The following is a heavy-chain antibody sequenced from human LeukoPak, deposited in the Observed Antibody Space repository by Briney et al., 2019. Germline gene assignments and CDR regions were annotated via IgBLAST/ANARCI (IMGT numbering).Heavy chain of an antibody. V-gene: IGHV4-31*01. CDR3: ARENDGYFDY. CDR1: GGSISSGGYY. CDR2: IYYSGST. D-gene: IGHD1-1*01. Sequence: SQTLSLTCTVSGGSISSGGYYWTWIRQHPGKGVELIGYIYYSGSTYYNPSLKSPVTITVDTSKKEFSLKLSSVTAADTAVYYCARENDGYFDYWGQGTLVTVSS. J-gene: IGHJ4*02.